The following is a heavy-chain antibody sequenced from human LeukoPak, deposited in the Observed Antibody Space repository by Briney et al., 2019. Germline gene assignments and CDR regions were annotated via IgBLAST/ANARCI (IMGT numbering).Heavy chain of an antibody. CDR1: GGSFSGYY. V-gene: IGHV4-34*01. J-gene: IGHJ5*02. Sequence: SETPSLTRAVFGGSFSGYYWNWIRPPPGKGLGWSGEINHSGSTNYIPSLKSRVTISVDTSKNQFSLKMSSVTAADTAVYYCARDSKMLGYNWFDPWGQGTLVTVSS. CDR2: INHSGST. CDR3: ARDSKMLGYNWFDP. D-gene: IGHD1-26*01.